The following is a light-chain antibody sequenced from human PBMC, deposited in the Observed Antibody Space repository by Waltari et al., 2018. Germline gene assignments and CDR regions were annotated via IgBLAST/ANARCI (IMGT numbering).Light chain of an antibody. V-gene: IGKV1-NL1*01. J-gene: IGKJ3*01. CDR2: AAT. CDR1: QGISRS. Sequence: DNQMTQAPSPLSASVGSRITITCRARQGISRSLAWYKPRTGKAPKTLPYAATILERWASSRFSGIGSGTYYTLTISLLHPEDFATYYCQQYDSTPPTFGPGTKVDFK. CDR3: QQYDSTPPT.